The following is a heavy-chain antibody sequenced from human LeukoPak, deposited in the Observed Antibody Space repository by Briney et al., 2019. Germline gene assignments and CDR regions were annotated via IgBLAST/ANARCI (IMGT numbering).Heavy chain of an antibody. CDR1: GFTFSTYW. J-gene: IGHJ4*02. CDR3: ARVGATGTADY. Sequence: GGSLRLSCAASGFTFSTYWMSWVRQAPGKGLEWVANIKQDGSEKYYVDSVKGRFTISRDNAKNSMYLQMNSLRGEDTAVYYCARVGATGTADYWGQGTLVSVS. V-gene: IGHV3-7*04. CDR2: IKQDGSEK. D-gene: IGHD1-1*01.